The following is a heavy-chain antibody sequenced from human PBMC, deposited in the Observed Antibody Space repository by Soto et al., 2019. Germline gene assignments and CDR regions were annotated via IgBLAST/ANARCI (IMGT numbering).Heavy chain of an antibody. CDR1: GGSFSGYY. J-gene: IGHJ6*02. V-gene: IGHV4-34*01. Sequence: SETLSLTCAVYGGSFSGYYWSWIRQPPGKGLEWIGEINHSGSTNYNPSLKSRVTISVDTSKNQFSLKLSSVTAADTAVYYCASKLRNPYYYYGMDVWGQGTTVTVSS. CDR3: ASKLRNPYYYYGMDV. D-gene: IGHD1-7*01. CDR2: INHSGST.